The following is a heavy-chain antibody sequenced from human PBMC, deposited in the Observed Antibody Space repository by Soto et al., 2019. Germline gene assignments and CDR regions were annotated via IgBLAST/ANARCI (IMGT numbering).Heavy chain of an antibody. CDR1: GCAISFNY. D-gene: IGHD6-13*01. CDR3: ARDSPYGSRLGLFAP. CDR2: IYDSDNT. V-gene: IGHV4-59*01. J-gene: IGHJ5*02. Sequence: TLSLTVSVSGCAISFNYWTWSRQPPGKGLEWIGYIYDSDNTNYTPSLKSRVSISVDTTKNQFSLKRRSVTAAGTAMYYCARDSPYGSRLGLFAPGGQGLL.